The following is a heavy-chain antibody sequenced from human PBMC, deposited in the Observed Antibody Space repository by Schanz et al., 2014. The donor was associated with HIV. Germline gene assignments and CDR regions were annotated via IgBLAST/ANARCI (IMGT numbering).Heavy chain of an antibody. J-gene: IGHJ6*02. V-gene: IGHV3-15*01. D-gene: IGHD6-19*01. CDR2: IKSKTDGGTT. CDR3: TTAPMPVAGYYGMDV. Sequence: EVQLLESGGGLVQPGGSPRLSCTTSGFTFSDYAMSWVRQAPGKGLEWVGRIKSKTDGGTTDYAAPVKGRFTISRDDSKNTLYLQMNSLKTEDTAVYYCTTAPMPVAGYYGMDVWGQGTTVTVSS. CDR1: GFTFSDYA.